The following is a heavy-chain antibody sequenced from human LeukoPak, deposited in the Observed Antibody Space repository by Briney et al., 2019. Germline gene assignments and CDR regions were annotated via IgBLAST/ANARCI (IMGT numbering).Heavy chain of an antibody. D-gene: IGHD2-2*01. V-gene: IGHV3-23*01. Sequence: GGSLRLSCAASGFTFSSYAMSWVRQAPGKGLEWVSAISGSGGSTYYADSVKGRFTISRDNPKNTLYLQMNSLRAEDTAVYYCAKDPLIVVVPAAMEYFDYWGQGTLVTVSS. J-gene: IGHJ4*02. CDR2: ISGSGGST. CDR3: AKDPLIVVVPAAMEYFDY. CDR1: GFTFSSYA.